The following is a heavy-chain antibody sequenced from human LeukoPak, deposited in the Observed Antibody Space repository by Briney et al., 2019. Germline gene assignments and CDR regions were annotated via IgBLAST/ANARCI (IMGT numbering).Heavy chain of an antibody. D-gene: IGHD3-3*01. Sequence: SETLSLTCAVYGGSFSGYYWSWIRQPPGKGLEWIGEINHSGSTNYNPSLKSRVTISVDTSKNQFSLKLSSVTAADTAVYYCARGLDFWSGYYSTGWFDPWGQGTLVTVSS. CDR3: ARGLDFWSGYYSTGWFDP. CDR1: GGSFSGYY. CDR2: INHSGST. J-gene: IGHJ5*02. V-gene: IGHV4-34*01.